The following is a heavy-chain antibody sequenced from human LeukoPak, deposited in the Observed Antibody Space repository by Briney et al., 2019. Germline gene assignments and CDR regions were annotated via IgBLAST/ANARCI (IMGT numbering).Heavy chain of an antibody. Sequence: GGSLRLSCAASGFTFDDYGMSWVRQAPGKGLEWVSGINWNGGRRGYVDSVKGRFTISRDNAKNSLYLQMNSLRAEDTALYYCAREGVKRAVVGTWFDPWGQGTLVTVAS. V-gene: IGHV3-20*04. CDR2: INWNGGRR. CDR1: GFTFDDYG. D-gene: IGHD6-19*01. CDR3: AREGVKRAVVGTWFDP. J-gene: IGHJ5*02.